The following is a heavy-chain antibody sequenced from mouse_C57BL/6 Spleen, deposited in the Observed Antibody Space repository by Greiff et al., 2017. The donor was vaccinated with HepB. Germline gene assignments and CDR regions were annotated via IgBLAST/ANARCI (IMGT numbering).Heavy chain of an antibody. CDR3: ARGGEGY. V-gene: IGHV1-42*01. CDR2: INPSTGGT. J-gene: IGHJ2*01. CDR1: GYSFTGYY. Sequence: VHVKQSGPELVKPGASVKISCKASGYSFTGYYMNWVKQSPEKSLEWIGEINPSTGGTTYNQKFKAKATLTVDKSSSTAYMQLKSLTSEDSAVYDCARGGEGYWGQGTTLTVSS.